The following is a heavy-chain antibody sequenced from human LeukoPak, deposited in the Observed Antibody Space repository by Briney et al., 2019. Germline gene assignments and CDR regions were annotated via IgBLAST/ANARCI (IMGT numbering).Heavy chain of an antibody. CDR2: ISWNSGSI. CDR1: GFTFDDYA. V-gene: IGHV3-9*01. CDR3: AKERYSYGSPFDY. D-gene: IGHD5-18*01. Sequence: GGSLRLSCAASGFTFDDYAMHWVWQAPGKGLEWVSGISWNSGSIDYADSVKGRFTISRDNAKNSLYLQMNSLRAEDTALYYCAKERYSYGSPFDYWGQGTLVTVSS. J-gene: IGHJ4*02.